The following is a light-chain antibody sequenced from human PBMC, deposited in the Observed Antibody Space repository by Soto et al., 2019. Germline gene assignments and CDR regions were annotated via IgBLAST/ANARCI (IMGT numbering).Light chain of an antibody. V-gene: IGLV2-14*03. CDR3: SSYTSSNTYV. CDR1: SGDIGGYDY. J-gene: IGLJ1*01. Sequence: QSALTQPAPVSGSPGQSITISCTGTSGDIGGYDYVSWYQQHPGKAPKLMIYDVSNRPSGVSNRFSGSKSGTTASLTISGLQAEDEADYYCSSYTSSNTYVSGTGTKLTVL. CDR2: DVS.